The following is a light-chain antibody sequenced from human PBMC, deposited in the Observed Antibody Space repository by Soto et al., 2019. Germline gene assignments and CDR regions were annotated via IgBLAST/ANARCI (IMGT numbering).Light chain of an antibody. CDR3: QQLNSYPFN. J-gene: IGKJ4*01. CDR2: AAS. V-gene: IGKV1-9*01. CDR1: QGINSY. Sequence: DIQMTQSPSSLSSSVGDIVTITVRASQGINSYLTWYQQKPGKAPKLLIYAASTLQGGVPSRFSGSGSGTDFTLTISSLQPEDFATYHCQQLNSYPFNFGGGTKVDIK.